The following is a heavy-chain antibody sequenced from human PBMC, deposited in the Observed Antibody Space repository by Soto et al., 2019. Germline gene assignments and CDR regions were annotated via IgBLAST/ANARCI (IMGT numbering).Heavy chain of an antibody. D-gene: IGHD3-10*01. V-gene: IGHV1-69*01. CDR2: IIPIFGTA. CDR1: GGGKSIDP. J-gene: IGHJ3*01. CDR3: EREGGGAIEGEAFDF. Sequence: CKTAGGGKSIDPIGCVRKTKGQGLEWMGGIIPIFGTANYAQKFQGRGTITADESTSTAYMELSSLRSEDTAVYFFEREGGGAIEGEAFDFWGNGTMVSV.